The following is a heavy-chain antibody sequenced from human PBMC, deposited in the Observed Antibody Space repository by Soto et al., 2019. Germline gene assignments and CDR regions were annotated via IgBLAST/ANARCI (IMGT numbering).Heavy chain of an antibody. CDR2: IIPIFGTA. CDR3: ARGGYGISTSCRYGMDV. Sequence: QVQLVQSGAEVKKPGSSVKVSCKASGGTFSSYAISWVRQAPGQGLEWMGGIIPIFGTANYAQKFQGRVTITADESTSVAYMGLSSLRAEDTAVYDCARGGYGISTSCRYGMDVWGQGTTVTVSS. CDR1: GGTFSSYA. D-gene: IGHD2-2*01. J-gene: IGHJ6*02. V-gene: IGHV1-69*12.